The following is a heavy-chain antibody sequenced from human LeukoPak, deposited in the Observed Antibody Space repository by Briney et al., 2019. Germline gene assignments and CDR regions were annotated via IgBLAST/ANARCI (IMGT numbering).Heavy chain of an antibody. Sequence: GGSLRLSCAASGFTFSSYGMHWVRQAPGKGLEWVAVIWYDGSNKYYADSVKGRFTISRDNSKNTLYLQMNSLRAEDTAVYYCAREHSPRIFGVVLDYYGMDVWGQGTTVTVSS. V-gene: IGHV3-33*01. J-gene: IGHJ6*02. D-gene: IGHD3-3*01. CDR2: IWYDGSNK. CDR3: AREHSPRIFGVVLDYYGMDV. CDR1: GFTFSSYG.